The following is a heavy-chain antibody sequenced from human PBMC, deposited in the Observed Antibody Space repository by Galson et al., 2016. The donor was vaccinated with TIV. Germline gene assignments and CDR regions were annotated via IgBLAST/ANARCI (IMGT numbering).Heavy chain of an antibody. D-gene: IGHD3-16*01. CDR1: GFTFSDYV. CDR2: ISSDGSRK. V-gene: IGHV3-30*04. J-gene: IGHJ5*01. CDR3: AKENDFDS. Sequence: SLRLSCAGSGFTFSDYVLNWVRQAPGKGLQWVAFISSDGSRKYVADSVKGRFTISRDNSENTLYLQMNNLRPDDTAAYFCAKENDFDSWGQGTLVTFSP.